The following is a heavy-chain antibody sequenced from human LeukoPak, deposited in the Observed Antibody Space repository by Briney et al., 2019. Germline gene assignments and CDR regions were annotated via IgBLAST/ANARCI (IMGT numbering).Heavy chain of an antibody. CDR3: ARHQHWFDP. J-gene: IGHJ5*02. CDR2: IYYSGST. Sequence: KSSETLSLTCSVSGGSISSSTYYWGWVRQLPGKGLEWIGSIYYSGSTYYNPSLKSRVTISVDTSKNQFSLKLSSVTAADTAVYYCARHQHWFDPWGQGTLVTVSS. V-gene: IGHV4-39*01. CDR1: GGSISSSTYY.